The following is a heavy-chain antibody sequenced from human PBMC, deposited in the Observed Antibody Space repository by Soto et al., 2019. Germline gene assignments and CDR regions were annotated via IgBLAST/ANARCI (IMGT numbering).Heavy chain of an antibody. Sequence: PSEILSLTCTVSGGSISNYYWNWIRQSPGKGLEWIGYIYSSGSTHYNPSLQNRVTISIDTSKNQVSLKVNSVTAADTAVYYCARDHPHSYGVYYFDYWGQGTPVTVSS. CDR3: ARDHPHSYGVYYFDY. D-gene: IGHD5-18*01. CDR2: IYSSGST. V-gene: IGHV4-59*01. CDR1: GGSISNYY. J-gene: IGHJ4*02.